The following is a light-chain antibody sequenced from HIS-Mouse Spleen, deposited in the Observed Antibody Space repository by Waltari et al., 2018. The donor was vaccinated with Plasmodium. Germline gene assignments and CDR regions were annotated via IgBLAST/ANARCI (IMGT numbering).Light chain of an antibody. CDR3: SSYTSSSTLV. J-gene: IGLJ2*01. Sequence: QSALTQPASVSGSPGQSITLSCTGTSSDVGGYHYASWYQQHPGKPPKLMIYDVSNRPSGFSNRFSGSKSGNTASLTISGLQAEDEADYYCSSYTSSSTLVFGGGTKLTVL. CDR2: DVS. V-gene: IGLV2-14*03. CDR1: SSDVGGYHY.